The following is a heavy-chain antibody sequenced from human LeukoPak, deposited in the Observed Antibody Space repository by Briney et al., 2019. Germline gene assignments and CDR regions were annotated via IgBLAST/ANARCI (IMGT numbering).Heavy chain of an antibody. D-gene: IGHD5-12*01. CDR1: GFTFSSYA. CDR3: ARDLEVVATIFPLDY. J-gene: IGHJ4*02. CDR2: ISYDGSNK. Sequence: GGSLRLSCAASGFTFSSYAMHWVRQAPGKGLEWVAVISYDGSNKYYADSVKGRFTISRDNSKNTLYLQMNSLRAEDTAVYYCARDLEVVATIFPLDYWGQGTLVTVS. V-gene: IGHV3-30-3*01.